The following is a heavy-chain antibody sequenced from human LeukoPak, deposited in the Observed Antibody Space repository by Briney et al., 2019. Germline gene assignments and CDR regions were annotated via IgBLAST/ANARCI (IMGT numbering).Heavy chain of an antibody. J-gene: IGHJ4*02. V-gene: IGHV3-30*18. CDR2: ISYDGSNK. CDR3: AKEVRRGEYCGGDCYSWFDY. Sequence: GGSLRLSCAASGFTFSSYGMHWVRQAPGKGLEWVAVISYDGSNKYYADSVKGRFTISRDNSKNTLYLQMNSLRAEDTAVYYCAKEVRRGEYCGGDCYSWFDYWGQGTLVTVSS. D-gene: IGHD2-21*02. CDR1: GFTFSSYG.